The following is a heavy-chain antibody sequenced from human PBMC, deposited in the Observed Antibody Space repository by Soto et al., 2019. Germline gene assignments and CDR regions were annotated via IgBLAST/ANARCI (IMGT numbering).Heavy chain of an antibody. D-gene: IGHD4-17*01. V-gene: IGHV3-33*01. CDR1: GFTFSSYG. CDR3: AREVGYGDYDYYYYYYMDV. J-gene: IGHJ6*03. CDR2: IWYDGSNK. Sequence: QVQLVESGGGVVQPGRSLRLSCAASGFTFSSYGMHWVRQAPGKGLEWVAVIWYDGSNKYYADSVKGRFTISRDNSKNTLYLQINSLRAEDTAVYYCAREVGYGDYDYYYYYYMDVWGKGTTVTVSS.